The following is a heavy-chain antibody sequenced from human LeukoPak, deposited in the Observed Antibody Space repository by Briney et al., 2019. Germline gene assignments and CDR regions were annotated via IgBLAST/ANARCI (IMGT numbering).Heavy chain of an antibody. Sequence: GGSLRLSCAASGSGSTFPVFSNYGIHWVRQAPGKGLDWVAFIATDGVNKHYADSVKGRFTISRDNSKNTLYLQMNSLRPEDTAVYYCVKDYRHYYDSTDAYWGQGTLVTVSA. V-gene: IGHV3-30*02. CDR1: GSGSTFPVFSNYG. CDR3: VKDYRHYYDSTDAY. CDR2: IATDGVNK. J-gene: IGHJ4*02. D-gene: IGHD3-22*01.